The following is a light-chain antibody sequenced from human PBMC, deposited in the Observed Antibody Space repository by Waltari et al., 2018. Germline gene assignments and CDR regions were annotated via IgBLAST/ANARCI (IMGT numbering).Light chain of an antibody. CDR1: SSDVDAYNY. CDR2: DVS. Sequence: QSALTQPASVSGSPGQSIPISCTGTSSDVDAYNYVSWYQQHPGKVPKLIIYDVSHRPSGVSFRFSGSKSDNTASLTISGLQAEDEADYYCISYTTSDTMIFGGGTKLTVL. V-gene: IGLV2-14*03. J-gene: IGLJ2*01. CDR3: ISYTTSDTMI.